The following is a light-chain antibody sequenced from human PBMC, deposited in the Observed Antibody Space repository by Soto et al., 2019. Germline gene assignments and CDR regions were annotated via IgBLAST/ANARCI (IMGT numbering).Light chain of an antibody. Sequence: DNVLTQSPDTLSVSPGDRATLSCRASRIIGHNYLAWYQQKPGQAPRLLIYATSTRATGIPDRFSGSGSVTDFTLTISRLEPEDFAVYYCQHFGISPWTFGQGTKVDIK. CDR1: RIIGHNY. CDR2: ATS. V-gene: IGKV3-20*01. CDR3: QHFGISPWT. J-gene: IGKJ1*01.